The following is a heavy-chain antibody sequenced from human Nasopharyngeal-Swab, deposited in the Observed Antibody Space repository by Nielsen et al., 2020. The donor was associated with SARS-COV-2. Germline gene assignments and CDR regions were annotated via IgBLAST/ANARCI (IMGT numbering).Heavy chain of an antibody. J-gene: IGHJ5*02. V-gene: IGHV3-49*02. CDR3: TRSYDYVWGSYRKS. Sequence: WIRQPPGKGLEWVGSIRSKAYGGTTEYAASVKGRFTISRDDSKSIAYLQMNSLKTEDTAVYYCTRSYDYVWGSYRKSWGQGTLVTVSS. D-gene: IGHD3-16*02. CDR2: IRSKAYGGTT.